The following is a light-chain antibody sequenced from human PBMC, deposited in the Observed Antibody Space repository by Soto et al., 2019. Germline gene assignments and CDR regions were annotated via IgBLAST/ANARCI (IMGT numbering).Light chain of an antibody. CDR1: QSVSSY. J-gene: IGKJ4*01. CDR2: DAS. Sequence: EIVLTQSPATLSLSPGERATHSCRASQSVSSYVAWYQQKPGQAPRLLISDASNRATGIPARYSGSGSGTAFTLTTSSLEPEDFAVYYCHQRDTWVTVGGETKVEIK. V-gene: IGKV3-11*01. CDR3: HQRDTWVT.